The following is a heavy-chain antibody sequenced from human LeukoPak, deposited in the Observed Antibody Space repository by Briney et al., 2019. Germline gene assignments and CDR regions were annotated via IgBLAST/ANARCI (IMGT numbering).Heavy chain of an antibody. Sequence: SETLSLTCAVYGGSFSGYYWSWIRQPPRKGLEWIGEINHSGSTNYNPSLKSRVTISVDTSKNQFPLKLSSVTAADTAVYYCARETSQKGAHYMDVWGKGTTVTISS. J-gene: IGHJ6*03. CDR2: INHSGST. V-gene: IGHV4-34*01. CDR3: ARETSQKGAHYMDV. D-gene: IGHD3-16*01. CDR1: GGSFSGYY.